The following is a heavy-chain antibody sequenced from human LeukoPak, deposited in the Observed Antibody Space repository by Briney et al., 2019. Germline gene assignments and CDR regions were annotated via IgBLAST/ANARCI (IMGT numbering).Heavy chain of an antibody. CDR1: GGSISSSSYY. Sequence: SETLSLTCTVSGGSISSSSYYWGWIRQPPGKGLEWIGYIYYSGSTNYNPSLKSRVTISVDTSKNQFSLKLSSVTAADTAVYYCARDSLVGATYFDYWGQGTLVTVSS. V-gene: IGHV4-61*01. CDR3: ARDSLVGATYFDY. D-gene: IGHD1-26*01. CDR2: IYYSGST. J-gene: IGHJ4*02.